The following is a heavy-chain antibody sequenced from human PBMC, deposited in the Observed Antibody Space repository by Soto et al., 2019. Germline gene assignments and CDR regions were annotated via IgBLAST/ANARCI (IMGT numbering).Heavy chain of an antibody. D-gene: IGHD4-17*01. CDR1: GYSFTSYW. Sequence: GESLKISCKGSGYSFTSYWIGWVRQMPGKALEWMGIIYPGDSDTRYSPSFQGQVTISADKSISTAYLQWSSLKASDTAMYYCARLGPPPDQDYGDYFDYWGQGTLVTVSS. V-gene: IGHV5-51*01. J-gene: IGHJ4*02. CDR2: IYPGDSDT. CDR3: ARLGPPPDQDYGDYFDY.